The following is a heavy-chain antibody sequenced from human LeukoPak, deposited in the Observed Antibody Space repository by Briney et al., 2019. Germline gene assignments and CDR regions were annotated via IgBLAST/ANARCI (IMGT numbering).Heavy chain of an antibody. J-gene: IGHJ4*02. D-gene: IGHD5-18*01. CDR2: IKQDGSEK. Sequence: PGGSLRLSCAASGFTFSSYWMSWVRQAPGKGLEWVANIKQDGSEKYYVDSVKGRFTISRDNAKNSLYLQMNSLRAEDTAVYYCARDLSPPWDSYGQARVPLDYWGQGTLVTVSS. V-gene: IGHV3-7*01. CDR1: GFTFSSYW. CDR3: ARDLSPPWDSYGQARVPLDY.